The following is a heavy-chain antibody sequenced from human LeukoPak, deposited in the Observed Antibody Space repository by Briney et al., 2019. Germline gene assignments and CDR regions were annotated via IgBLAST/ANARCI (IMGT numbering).Heavy chain of an antibody. Sequence: GASVKVSCKASGGTFSSYAISWVRQAPGQGLEWMGGIIPIFDTANYAQKFQGRVTITADESTSTAYMELSSLRSEDTAVYYCARDRIAAAGTREFDYWGQGTLVTVSS. CDR1: GGTFSSYA. CDR2: IIPIFDTA. V-gene: IGHV1-69*13. CDR3: ARDRIAAAGTREFDY. D-gene: IGHD6-13*01. J-gene: IGHJ4*02.